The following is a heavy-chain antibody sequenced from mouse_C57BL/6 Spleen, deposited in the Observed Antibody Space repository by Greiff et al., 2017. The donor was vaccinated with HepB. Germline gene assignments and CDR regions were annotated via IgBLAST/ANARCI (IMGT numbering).Heavy chain of an antibody. CDR1: GYSITSGYY. V-gene: IGHV3-6*01. CDR3: ARVDDYDPAFAY. J-gene: IGHJ3*01. CDR2: ISYDGSN. D-gene: IGHD2-4*01. Sequence: EVQRVESGPGLVKPSQSLSLTCSVTGYSITSGYYWNWIRQFPGNKLEWMGYISYDGSNNYNPSLKNRISITRDTSKNQFFLKLNSVTTEDTATYYCARVDDYDPAFAYWGQGTLVTVSA.